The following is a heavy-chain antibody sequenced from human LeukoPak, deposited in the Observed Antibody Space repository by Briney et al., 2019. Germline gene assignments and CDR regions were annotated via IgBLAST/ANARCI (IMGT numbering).Heavy chain of an antibody. CDR3: ARSKAHRYCSSTSCYAFDI. CDR1: GGTFRSNA. Sequence: GSSVKVSCKASGGTFRSNAISWVRQAPGQGLEWMGGIIPIFGTANYAQKFQGRVTITADESTSTAYMELSSLRSEDTAVYYCARSKAHRYCSSTSCYAFDIWGQGTMVTVSS. J-gene: IGHJ3*02. D-gene: IGHD2-2*01. CDR2: IIPIFGTA. V-gene: IGHV1-69*01.